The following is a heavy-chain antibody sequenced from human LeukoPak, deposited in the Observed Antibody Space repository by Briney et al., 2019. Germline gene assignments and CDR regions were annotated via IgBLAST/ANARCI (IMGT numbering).Heavy chain of an antibody. CDR2: VYYGGDT. CDR1: GGSVSSTSYY. J-gene: IGHJ6*03. V-gene: IGHV4-39*01. CDR3: ARQRADYFYHYLDV. Sequence: SETLSLTCTVSGGSVSSTSYYWDWVRQPPGKGLEWIGNVYYGGDTFYNSSLESRVTISVDMSKNQFSLKLTSLTAADTAVYYCARQRADYFYHYLDVWGKGTSVTVSS.